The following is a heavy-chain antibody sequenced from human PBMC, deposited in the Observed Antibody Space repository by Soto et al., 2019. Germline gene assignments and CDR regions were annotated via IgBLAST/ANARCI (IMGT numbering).Heavy chain of an antibody. D-gene: IGHD4-17*01. CDR2: IYYSGST. V-gene: IGHV4-30-4*01. CDR3: DRGTTVTSWYFDL. Sequence: QVQLQESGPGLVKPAQTLSLTCTVSGGSISSGDYYWSWIRQPPGKGLEWIGYIYYSGSTYYNPSLKSRVTISVDTSKNQFSLKLSSVTAADTDVYYCDRGTTVTSWYFDLWGRRTLVTVSS. CDR1: GGSISSGDYY. J-gene: IGHJ2*01.